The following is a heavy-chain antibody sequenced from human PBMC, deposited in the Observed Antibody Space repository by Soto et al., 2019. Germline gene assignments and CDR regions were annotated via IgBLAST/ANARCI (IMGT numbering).Heavy chain of an antibody. CDR2: ISSSSSAT. CDR1: GFTFSSYS. Sequence: GGSLRLSCAASGFTFSSYSMNWVRQAPGKGLEWVSYISSSSSATYYADSVRGRFTISRDNARNSLYLQMNSLRDEDTAVYYCARHTSDYYSSYFAYWGQGSLVTVSS. J-gene: IGHJ4*02. CDR3: ARHTSDYYSSYFAY. D-gene: IGHD3-10*01. V-gene: IGHV3-48*02.